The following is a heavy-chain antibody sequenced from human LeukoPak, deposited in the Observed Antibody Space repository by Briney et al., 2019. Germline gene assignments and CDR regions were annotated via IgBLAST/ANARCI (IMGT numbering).Heavy chain of an antibody. Sequence: SETLSLTCTVSGGSFSNGTYYWSWIRQPPGKGLEWIGYIYHSGNTYYNPSLKSRVTISLDRSKNQFSLKLNSVTAADTAVYYCTNYGDYGGWFDPWGQGTLVTVSS. J-gene: IGHJ5*02. V-gene: IGHV4-30-2*01. CDR1: GGSFSNGTYY. CDR3: TNYGDYGGWFDP. CDR2: IYHSGNT. D-gene: IGHD4-17*01.